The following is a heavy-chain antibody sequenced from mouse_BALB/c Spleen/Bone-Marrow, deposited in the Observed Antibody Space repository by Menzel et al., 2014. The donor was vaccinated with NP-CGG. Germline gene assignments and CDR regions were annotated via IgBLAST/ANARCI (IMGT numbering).Heavy chain of an antibody. V-gene: IGHV4-1*02. J-gene: IGHJ2*01. D-gene: IGHD2-1*01. CDR1: GFDLRRYW. CDR2: INPDSRTI. Sequence: DVHLVESGGGLVQPGVSLKLSCAASGFDLRRYWMSWVRQAPGEGLQWIGEINPDSRTINYTPFLKEKFIISRDNAKNTLYLQMSKVRSEDTALYYCARGNYYGNLDYWGQGTTLTVSS. CDR3: ARGNYYGNLDY.